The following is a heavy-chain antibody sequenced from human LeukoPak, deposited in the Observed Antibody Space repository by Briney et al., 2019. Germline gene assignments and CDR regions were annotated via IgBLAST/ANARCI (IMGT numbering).Heavy chain of an antibody. CDR1: GFSFSDHS. D-gene: IGHD3-22*01. J-gene: IGHJ6*02. CDR3: ARCRYYFGYYYYGMDV. Sequence: GSLRLSCAASGFSFSDHSMIWVRQPPGKGLEWIGEINHSGSTNYNPSLKSRVTISVDTSKNQFSLKLSSVTAADTAVYYCARCRYYFGYYYYGMDVWGQGTTVTVSS. CDR2: INHSGST. V-gene: IGHV4-34*01.